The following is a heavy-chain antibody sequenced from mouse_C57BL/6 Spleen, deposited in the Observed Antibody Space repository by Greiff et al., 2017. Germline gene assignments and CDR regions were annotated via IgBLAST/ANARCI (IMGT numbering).Heavy chain of an antibody. CDR1: GYTFTSYW. CDR2: IHPNSGST. CDR3: ARDYGSSYAWFAY. Sequence: VQLQQPGAELVKPGASVKLSCKASGYTFTSYWMHWVKQRPGQGLEWIGMIHPNSGSTNYNEKFKSKATLTVDKSSSTAYMQPSILTSEDSAVYSCARDYGSSYAWFAYWGQGTLVTVSA. V-gene: IGHV1-64*01. J-gene: IGHJ3*01. D-gene: IGHD1-1*01.